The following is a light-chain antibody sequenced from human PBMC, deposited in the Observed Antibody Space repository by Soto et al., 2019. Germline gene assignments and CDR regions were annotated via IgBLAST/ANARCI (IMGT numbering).Light chain of an antibody. CDR3: QQRSDWPIT. Sequence: EIVLTQSPATLSLSPGERATLFCRASPTVSSYLVWYQQKPGQAPRLLIYDASNRATGVPARFSGSGSGTDFTLTISSLEPEDFAVYYCQQRSDWPITFGQGTRLEIK. CDR1: PTVSSY. CDR2: DAS. J-gene: IGKJ5*01. V-gene: IGKV3-11*01.